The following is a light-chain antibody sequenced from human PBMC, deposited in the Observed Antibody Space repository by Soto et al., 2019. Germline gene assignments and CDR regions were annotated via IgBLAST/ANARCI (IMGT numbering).Light chain of an antibody. J-gene: IGLJ1*01. V-gene: IGLV2-8*01. Sequence: QSALTQPHSASGSPGPSVTISCTGTSSDVGGYNYVSWYQQHPGKAPKLMIYEVSKRPSGVPDRFSGSKSGNTASLTVSGLQAEDEADYYCSSQAGSKRVFGTGTKLTVL. CDR3: SSQAGSKRV. CDR2: EVS. CDR1: SSDVGGYNY.